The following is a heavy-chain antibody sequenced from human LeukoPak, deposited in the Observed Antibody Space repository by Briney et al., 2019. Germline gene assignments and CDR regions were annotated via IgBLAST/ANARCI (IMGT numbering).Heavy chain of an antibody. CDR3: ARDWNGSVSPNGF. CDR1: GFTFSTYW. CDR2: IKTDGSEK. V-gene: IGHV3-7*01. Sequence: PGGSLRLSCAVSGFTFSTYWMSWVRQAPGKGLEWVANIKTDGSEKYYVDSVKGRFTISRDNAKNSLYLQMNSLRAEDTAVYYCARDWNGSVSPNGFWGQEALVTVSS. J-gene: IGHJ4*02. D-gene: IGHD3-10*01.